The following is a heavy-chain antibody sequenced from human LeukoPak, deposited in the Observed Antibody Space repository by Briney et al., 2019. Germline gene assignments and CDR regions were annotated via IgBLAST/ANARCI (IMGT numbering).Heavy chain of an antibody. D-gene: IGHD3-10*01. CDR2: ISYDGSNK. J-gene: IGHJ6*02. V-gene: IGHV3-30-3*01. CDR3: ARDRVYGSAAPFYYYYYGMDV. Sequence: GGSLRLSCAASGFTFSSYAMHWVRQAPGKGLEWVAVISYDGSNKYYADSVKGRFTISRDNSKNTLYLQMNSLRAEDTAVYYCARDRVYGSAAPFYYYYYGMDVWGQGTTVTVSS. CDR1: GFTFSSYA.